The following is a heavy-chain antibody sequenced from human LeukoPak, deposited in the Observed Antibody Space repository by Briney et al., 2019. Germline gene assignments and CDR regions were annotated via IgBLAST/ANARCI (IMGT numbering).Heavy chain of an antibody. V-gene: IGHV4-39*01. CDR2: IYYSGST. CDR3: ARLSFWSGYYQYYFDY. D-gene: IGHD3-3*01. Sequence: SETLSLTCTVSGGSISSSSYYWGWTRQPPGKGLEWIGSIYYSGSTYYNPSLKSRVTISVDTSKNQFSLKLSSVTAADTAVYYCARLSFWSGYYQYYFDYWGQGTLVTVSS. J-gene: IGHJ4*02. CDR1: GGSISSSSYY.